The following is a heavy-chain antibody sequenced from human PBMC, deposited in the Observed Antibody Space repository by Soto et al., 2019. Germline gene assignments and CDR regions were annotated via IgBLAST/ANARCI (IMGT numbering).Heavy chain of an antibody. CDR1: GGTFSSYA. CDR2: IIPILGAA. V-gene: IGHV1-69*13. CDR3: ARDLNYCDSSGYYH. Sequence: SVKVSCKASGGTFSSYAISCVPQAPGQGLEWMGVIIPILGAANYVQKFQGRVTITADEATSTAYMELSSLRSEDTAVYYCARDLNYCDSSGYYHWGQGTLVTVCS. D-gene: IGHD3-22*01. J-gene: IGHJ5*02.